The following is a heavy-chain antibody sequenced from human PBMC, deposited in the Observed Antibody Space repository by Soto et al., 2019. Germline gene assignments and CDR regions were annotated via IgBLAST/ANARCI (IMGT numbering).Heavy chain of an antibody. CDR1: GGSFSGYY. D-gene: IGHD3-9*01. Sequence: QVQLQQWGAGLLKPSETLSLTCAVYGGSFSGYYWSWVRQPPGKGLEWIGEINHSGSTNYNPSLKSRVTISLDTSKNQFSLRLSSVTAADTAVYFCARVGGLLRYFDWFNKKGSQFNYWGQGTLVPVSS. V-gene: IGHV4-34*01. J-gene: IGHJ4*02. CDR3: ARVGGLLRYFDWFNKKGSQFNY. CDR2: INHSGST.